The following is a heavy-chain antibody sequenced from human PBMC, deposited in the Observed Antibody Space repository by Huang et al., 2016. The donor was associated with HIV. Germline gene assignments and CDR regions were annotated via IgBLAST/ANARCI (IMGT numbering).Heavy chain of an antibody. Sequence: QVQLVQSGAEVKTPGSSVKVSCKASGGTFSKYAISWVRQAPGQGLEWRGGRIPKFGTPNYARKFQGRVTSTADDSTSTTYVEVSSLRSEDTALYYCARGQLGSYGDYDVLYWGQGTLVTVSS. D-gene: IGHD4-17*01. CDR2: RIPKFGTP. V-gene: IGHV1-69*13. J-gene: IGHJ4*02. CDR1: GGTFSKYA. CDR3: ARGQLGSYGDYDVLY.